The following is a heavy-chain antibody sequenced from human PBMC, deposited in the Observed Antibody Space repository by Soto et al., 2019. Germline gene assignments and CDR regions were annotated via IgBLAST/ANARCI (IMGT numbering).Heavy chain of an antibody. CDR3: AGTLYNALNWFAP. CDR1: GGSISSITFY. J-gene: IGHJ5*02. V-gene: IGHV4-39*01. D-gene: IGHD1-1*01. Sequence: SETLSPTRSLSGGSISSITFYWGRIRQPPGKGLEWIGTLSYGGSTHYNPSLKSRVAMSVDTSKNQLSLEITSLTHAHTAVSYCAGTLYNALNWFAPWGQVALVTV. CDR2: LSYGGST.